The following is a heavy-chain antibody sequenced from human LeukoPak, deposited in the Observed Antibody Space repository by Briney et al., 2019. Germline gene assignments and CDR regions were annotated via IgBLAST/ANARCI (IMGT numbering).Heavy chain of an antibody. CDR2: ISYDGSNK. V-gene: IGHV3-30-3*01. Sequence: GGSLRLSCAASGFTFSSYAMHWVRQAPGKGLEWVTVISYDGSNKYYADSVKGRFTISRDNSKNTLYLQMNSLRAEDTAVYYCARDSSSWQAFEYYYYYGMDVWGQGTTVTVSS. J-gene: IGHJ6*02. D-gene: IGHD6-13*01. CDR3: ARDSSSWQAFEYYYYYGMDV. CDR1: GFTFSSYA.